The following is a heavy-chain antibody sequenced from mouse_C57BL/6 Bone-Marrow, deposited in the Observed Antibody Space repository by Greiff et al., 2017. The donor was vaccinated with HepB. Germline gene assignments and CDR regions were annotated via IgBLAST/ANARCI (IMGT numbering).Heavy chain of an antibody. V-gene: IGHV14-4*01. CDR3: TTALYYDYDGLAY. Sequence: VQLQQSGAELVRPGASVKLSCTASGFNIKDDYMHWVKQRPEQGLEWIGWIDPENGDTEYASKFQGKATITADTSSNTAYLQLSSLTSEDTAVYYCTTALYYDYDGLAYWGQGTLVTVSA. CDR2: IDPENGDT. CDR1: GFNIKDDY. D-gene: IGHD2-4*01. J-gene: IGHJ3*01.